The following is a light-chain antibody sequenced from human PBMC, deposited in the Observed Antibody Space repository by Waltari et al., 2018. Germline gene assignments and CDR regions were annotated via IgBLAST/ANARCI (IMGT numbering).Light chain of an antibody. V-gene: IGLV4-69*01. CDR3: QTGGHGTWV. CDR2: VNSDGSH. CDR1: SGSSSKV. J-gene: IGLJ3*02. Sequence: LVLTQSPSASASLGASVKLTCPLSSGSSSKVIAWLQQQPGKGPRYLRKVNSDGSHRKGDDIPDRFSASKSGTECYLTISSLQAEDEADYYCQTGGHGTWVFGGGTKLTVL.